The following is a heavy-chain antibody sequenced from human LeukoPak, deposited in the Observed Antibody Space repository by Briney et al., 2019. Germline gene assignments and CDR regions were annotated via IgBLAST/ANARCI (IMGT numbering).Heavy chain of an antibody. J-gene: IGHJ5*02. CDR3: ATRSNAPGNH. Sequence: GGSLRLSCAASGFTFNGYWMSWVRQAPGKGLEWVANIKEDGSAQYYVGSVKGRFTISRDNAKNALSLQMNSLRAEDTAVYYCATRSNAPGNHWGQGTLVTVS. CDR2: IKEDGSAQ. V-gene: IGHV3-7*01. CDR1: GFTFNGYW.